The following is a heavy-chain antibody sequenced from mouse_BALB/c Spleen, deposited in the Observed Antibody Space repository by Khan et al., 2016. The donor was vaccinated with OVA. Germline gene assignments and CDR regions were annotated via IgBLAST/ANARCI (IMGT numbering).Heavy chain of an antibody. CDR3: ASHLTGSFAY. CDR1: GFTFSTYG. Sequence: EVKLVESGGDLVKPGGSLRLSCAASGFTFSTYGMSWVRQPPDKRLEWVATINSDGDYTYYPDTVKGRFTISRNNAENTLYLQMSSLKSEDTAIXYCASHLTGSFAYWGQGTLVTVSA. D-gene: IGHD4-1*01. CDR2: INSDGDYT. V-gene: IGHV5-6*01. J-gene: IGHJ3*01.